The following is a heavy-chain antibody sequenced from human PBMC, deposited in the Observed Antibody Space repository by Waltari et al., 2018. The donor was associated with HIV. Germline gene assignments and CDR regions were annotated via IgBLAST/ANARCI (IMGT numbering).Heavy chain of an antibody. D-gene: IGHD3-3*01. CDR1: GFTFSSYG. CDR3: AKDARFLDLDYYYGMDV. CDR2: ISYDGSNK. Sequence: QVQLVEFGGGVVQPGRSLRLSCAASGFTFSSYGMHWVRQAPGKGLEWVAVISYDGSNKYYADSVKGRFTISRDNSKNTLYLQMNSLRAEDTAGYYCAKDARFLDLDYYYGMDVWGQGTTVTVSS. J-gene: IGHJ6*02. V-gene: IGHV3-30*18.